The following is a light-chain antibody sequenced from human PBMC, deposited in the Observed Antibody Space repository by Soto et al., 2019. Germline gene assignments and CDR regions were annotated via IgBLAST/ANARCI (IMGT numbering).Light chain of an antibody. CDR2: SAI. Sequence: QTLVTQEPSLTVSPGGTVTLTCGSTTGAVTRSFYPNWFQQKPGQAPRSLIYSAIEKHSWTPARVSGSLLGGKAALTLSGVQPEDEAEYFCLLYHDGVWVFGGGTKVTVL. V-gene: IGLV7-43*01. CDR1: TGAVTRSFY. J-gene: IGLJ3*02. CDR3: LLYHDGVWV.